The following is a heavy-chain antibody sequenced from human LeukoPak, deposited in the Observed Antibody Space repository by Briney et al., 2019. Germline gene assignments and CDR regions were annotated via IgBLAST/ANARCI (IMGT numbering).Heavy chain of an antibody. D-gene: IGHD2-15*01. CDR2: ISGSGGSI. Sequence: GGSLRLSCAASGFTFSSYAMRWVRQATGKGLEWASAISGSGGSIYYADSVRRRFTISRDNSKITLYLQMNSLRSEDTAVYYCAKDRPDGYCSGGSCLAGDYWGQGTLVTVSS. CDR3: AKDRPDGYCSGGSCLAGDY. J-gene: IGHJ4*02. V-gene: IGHV3-23*01. CDR1: GFTFSSYA.